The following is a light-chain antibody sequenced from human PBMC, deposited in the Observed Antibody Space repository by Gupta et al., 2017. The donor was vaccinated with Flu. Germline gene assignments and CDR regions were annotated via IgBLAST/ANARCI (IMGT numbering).Light chain of an antibody. V-gene: IGKV3-15*01. CDR3: QQYDSWPPLT. CDR1: QSVSTY. J-gene: IGKJ4*01. Sequence: VMTQSPATLSVSPGERATLSCRASQSVSTYLAWYQQKPAPAPRLRIYDASTRATGVPARFSGSGSGTEFTLTISSLQSEDFAVYYCQQYDSWPPLTFGGGTKVDIK. CDR2: DAS.